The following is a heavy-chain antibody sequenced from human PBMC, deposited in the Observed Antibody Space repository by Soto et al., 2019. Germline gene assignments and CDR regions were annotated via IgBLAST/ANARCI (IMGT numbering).Heavy chain of an antibody. D-gene: IGHD5-18*01. V-gene: IGHV2-5*01. Sequence: QITLRESGPTLVKPTQTLTLTCTFSGFSLTTPGVAVGWIRQPPGKALEWLALIYWNDDKRFSPSLENRLTITKDTSKNQVVLTLANVDPVDTATYFCAHRPRGDSAWQPRFDHCGQGTHVIVSP. CDR3: AHRPRGDSAWQPRFDH. J-gene: IGHJ4*02. CDR2: IYWNDDK. CDR1: GFSLTTPGVA.